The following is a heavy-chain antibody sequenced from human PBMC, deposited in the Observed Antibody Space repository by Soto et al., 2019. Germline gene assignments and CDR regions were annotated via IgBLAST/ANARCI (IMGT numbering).Heavy chain of an antibody. Sequence: PSGTLSLTCAVYGGSFSGYYWTWIRQPPGKGLEWIGEINHSGNINFNSSLKSRFTISVDTSKNQFSLKMNSVTAADTAVYYCARGIAMRVVVEGDAPYKYYIDSWGHGNLVIVSS. CDR2: INHSGNI. D-gene: IGHD3-22*01. J-gene: IGHJ4*01. V-gene: IGHV4-34*01. CDR3: ARGIAMRVVVEGDAPYKYYIDS. CDR1: GGSFSGYY.